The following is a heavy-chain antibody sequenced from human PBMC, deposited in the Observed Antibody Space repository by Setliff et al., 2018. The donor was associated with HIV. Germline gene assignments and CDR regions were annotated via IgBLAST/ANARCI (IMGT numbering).Heavy chain of an antibody. CDR2: VFYTGST. CDR1: GDSINNNNYY. CDR3: ARQSYYVTGSFYTDVFDL. D-gene: IGHD3-10*01. Sequence: SETLSLTCSVSGDSINNNNYYWGWIRQPPGEGLEWIASVFYTGSTYYRPSLKSRVTLSVELSKNHFSLELTSVTAADTAVYYCARQSYYVTGSFYTDVFDLWGQGTVVTVSS. V-gene: IGHV4-39*01. J-gene: IGHJ3*01.